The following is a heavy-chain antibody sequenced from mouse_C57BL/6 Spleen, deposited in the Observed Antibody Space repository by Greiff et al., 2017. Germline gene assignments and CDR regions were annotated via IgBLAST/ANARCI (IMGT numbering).Heavy chain of an antibody. CDR1: GYSFTDYN. V-gene: IGHV1-39*01. J-gene: IGHJ4*01. Sequence: VQLKESGPELVKPGASVKISCKASGYSFTDYNMNWVKQSNGKSLEWIGVINPNYGTTSYNQKFKGKATLTVDQSSSTAYMQLNSLTSEDSAVYYCAKVYDYDEGDAMDYWGQGTSVTVSS. CDR3: AKVYDYDEGDAMDY. CDR2: INPNYGTT. D-gene: IGHD2-4*01.